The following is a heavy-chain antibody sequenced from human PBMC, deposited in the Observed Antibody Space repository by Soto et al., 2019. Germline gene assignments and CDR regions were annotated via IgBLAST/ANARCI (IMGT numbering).Heavy chain of an antibody. Sequence: QVQLVQSGAEVKKPGSSVKVSCKASGGTFSSYAISWVRQAPGQGLEWMGGIIPIFGTANYAQKFQGRVTITADESTSTAYMERSSRRAEDTAVYYCAGGRSSSLDLGFDYWGQGTLVTVSS. CDR1: GGTFSSYA. D-gene: IGHD6-13*01. V-gene: IGHV1-69*01. J-gene: IGHJ4*02. CDR2: IIPIFGTA. CDR3: AGGRSSSLDLGFDY.